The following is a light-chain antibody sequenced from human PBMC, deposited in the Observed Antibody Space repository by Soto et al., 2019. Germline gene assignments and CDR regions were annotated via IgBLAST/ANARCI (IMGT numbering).Light chain of an antibody. CDR2: EVS. J-gene: IGLJ3*02. CDR1: SSDVGDYNY. Sequence: QSVLTQPPSASGSPGQSVSISCTETSSDVGDYNYVSWYQQHPDKAPKLMIYEVSKRPSGVPDRFSGSKSGDTASLTVSGLQAEDEADFYCSSYAGSNNWVFGGGTKVTVL. CDR3: SSYAGSNNWV. V-gene: IGLV2-8*01.